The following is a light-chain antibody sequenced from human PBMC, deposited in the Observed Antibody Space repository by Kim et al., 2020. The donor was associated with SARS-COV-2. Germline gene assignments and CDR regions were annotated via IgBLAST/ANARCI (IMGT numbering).Light chain of an antibody. Sequence: ELVLTQSPGTLSLSPGEGATLSCRASQSVNGRFLAWYQQKPGQAPRLLIYGASTRATGIPDRFSDSGSGTDFTLTISRLEPEDFAMYYCQQYDSSVWTFGQGTKVDIK. J-gene: IGKJ1*01. CDR3: QQYDSSVWT. V-gene: IGKV3-20*01. CDR1: QSVNGRF. CDR2: GAS.